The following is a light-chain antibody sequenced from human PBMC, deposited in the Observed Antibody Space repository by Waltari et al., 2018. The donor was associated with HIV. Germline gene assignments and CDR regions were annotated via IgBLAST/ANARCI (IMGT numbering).Light chain of an antibody. CDR1: QSISSW. CDR2: KAS. Sequence: DIQMTQSPYTLSASVGDRVTITCRASQSISSWLAWYQQKPGKAPKLLIYKASSLESGAPSRFSGSGSGTECTLTISSLQPDDFATYYCQQYNSYPYTFGQGTKLEIK. CDR3: QQYNSYPYT. V-gene: IGKV1-5*03. J-gene: IGKJ2*01.